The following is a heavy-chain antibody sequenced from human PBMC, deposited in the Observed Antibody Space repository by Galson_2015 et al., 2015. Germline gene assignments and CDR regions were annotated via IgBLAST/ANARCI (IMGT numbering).Heavy chain of an antibody. CDR3: ARERVAGSTHFDF. CDR2: KYTSGSP. Sequence: TLSLTCTVSGVSVSSGSYYWSWIRRPGGQGLEWIGRKYTSGSPNYTPSVRSRVTISRDTYKNQLSLNLSSVTAADTAMYYCARERVAGSTHFDFWGQGTPVTVSS. J-gene: IGHJ4*02. CDR1: GVSVSSGSYY. D-gene: IGHD2-15*01. V-gene: IGHV4-61*02.